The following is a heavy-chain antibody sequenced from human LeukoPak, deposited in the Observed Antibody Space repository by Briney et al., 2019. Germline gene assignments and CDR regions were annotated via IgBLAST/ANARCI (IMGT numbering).Heavy chain of an antibody. CDR2: ISAYNGNT. CDR1: VYTFTSYG. J-gene: IGHJ4*02. Sequence: ASVKVSFKASVYTFTSYGISWVRQAPGQGLEWMGWISAYNGNTNYAQKLQGRVTMTTDTSTSTAYMELRSLRSDDTAVYYCARAAGYYDSSGYTYYFDYWGQGTLVTVSS. CDR3: ARAAGYYDSSGYTYYFDY. V-gene: IGHV1-18*01. D-gene: IGHD3-22*01.